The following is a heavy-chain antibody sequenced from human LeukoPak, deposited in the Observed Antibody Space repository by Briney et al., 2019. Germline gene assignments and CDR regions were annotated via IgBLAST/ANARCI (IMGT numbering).Heavy chain of an antibody. J-gene: IGHJ3*02. CDR1: GCTFSTYT. V-gene: IGHV3-21*01. CDR3: ARVGGGYDFWSGYLHAFDI. D-gene: IGHD3-3*01. CDR2: ISSAGSYI. Sequence: PGGSLRLSCAASGCTFSTYTMNWVRQAPGKGLEWVSSISSAGSYIFYADSMKGRFTISRDNAKNSLYLQMNSLRGEDTAVYHCARVGGGYDFWSGYLHAFDIWGQGTMVAVSS.